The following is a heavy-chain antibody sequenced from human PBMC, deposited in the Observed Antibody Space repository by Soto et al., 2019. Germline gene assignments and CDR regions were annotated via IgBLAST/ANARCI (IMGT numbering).Heavy chain of an antibody. D-gene: IGHD3-10*01. Sequence: PSETLSLTCTVSGGSISSSSYYWGWIRQPPGKGLEWIGSIYYSGNTYYNPPLKSRVTISVDMSKNQFSLKLRSVTAADTAVYFCASPGSGSYYSDGDYFDYWGQGTLVTVSS. J-gene: IGHJ4*02. CDR3: ASPGSGSYYSDGDYFDY. CDR1: GGSISSSSYY. CDR2: IYYSGNT. V-gene: IGHV4-39*01.